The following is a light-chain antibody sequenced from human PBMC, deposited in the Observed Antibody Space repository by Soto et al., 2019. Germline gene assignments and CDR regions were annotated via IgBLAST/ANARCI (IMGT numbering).Light chain of an antibody. CDR1: QRISISY. V-gene: IGKV3-15*01. CDR2: GAS. CDR3: QQYNNWPPWT. J-gene: IGKJ1*01. Sequence: EIVLTQSPDTLSLSPGERATLSCRASQRISISYLAWYQQQPGQAPRLLIYGASTRATGIPARFSGSGSGTEFTLTISSLQSEDFAVYYCQQYNNWPPWTFGQGTKVDIK.